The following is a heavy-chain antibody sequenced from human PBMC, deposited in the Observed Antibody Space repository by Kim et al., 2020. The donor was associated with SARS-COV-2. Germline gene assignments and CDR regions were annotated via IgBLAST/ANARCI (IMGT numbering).Heavy chain of an antibody. CDR2: INHSGST. CDR1: GGSFSGYY. V-gene: IGHV4-34*01. CDR3: ASSPPSAVLPAAFEEDWFDP. Sequence: SETLSLTCAVYGGSFSGYYWSWMRQPPGKGLEWIGEINHSGSTNSNPSLKSRVPISVDTSKTQFSLKLSSVTAADTAVYYCASSPPSAVLPAAFEEDWFDPWGQGTLVTVSS. D-gene: IGHD2-2*01. J-gene: IGHJ5*02.